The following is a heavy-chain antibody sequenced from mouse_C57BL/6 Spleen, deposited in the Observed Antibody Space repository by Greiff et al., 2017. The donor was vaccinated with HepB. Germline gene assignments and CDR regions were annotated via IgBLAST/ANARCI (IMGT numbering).Heavy chain of an antibody. CDR1: GYTFTDYN. J-gene: IGHJ1*03. Sequence: VQLKQSGPELVKPGASVKMSCKASGYTFTDYNMHWVKQSHGKSLEWIGYINPNNGGTSYNQKFKGKATLTVNKSSSTAYMELRSLTSEDSAVYYCARSHYYGSSHWYFDVWGTGTTVTVSS. CDR3: ARSHYYGSSHWYFDV. V-gene: IGHV1-22*01. D-gene: IGHD1-1*01. CDR2: INPNNGGT.